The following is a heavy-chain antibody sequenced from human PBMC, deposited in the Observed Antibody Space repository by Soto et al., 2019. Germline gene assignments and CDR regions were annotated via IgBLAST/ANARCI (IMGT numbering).Heavy chain of an antibody. CDR2: ISSNGGST. Sequence: GGSLRLSCSASGFTFSSCAMHWVRQAPGKGLEYVSAISSNGGSTYYPDSVKGRFTISRDNSKNTLYLQMSSLRPEDTAVYYCVKGGMYVSSPRHYWGQGTLVTVSS. V-gene: IGHV3-64D*08. D-gene: IGHD2-8*01. CDR1: GFTFSSCA. J-gene: IGHJ4*02. CDR3: VKGGMYVSSPRHY.